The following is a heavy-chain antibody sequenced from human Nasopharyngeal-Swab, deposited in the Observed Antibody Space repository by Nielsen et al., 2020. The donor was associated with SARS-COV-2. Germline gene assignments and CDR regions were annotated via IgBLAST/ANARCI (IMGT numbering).Heavy chain of an antibody. V-gene: IGHV4-39*07. CDR3: AREIKAYCSSTSCHDYFDY. Sequence: ETLCRTCTVSGGSISSSSYYWGWISQPPGKGLEWIGSIYYSGSTYYNPSLKSRVTISVDTSKNQFSLKLSSVTAADTAVYYCAREIKAYCSSTSCHDYFDYWGQGTLVTVSS. CDR2: IYYSGST. J-gene: IGHJ4*02. D-gene: IGHD2-2*01. CDR1: GGSISSSSYY.